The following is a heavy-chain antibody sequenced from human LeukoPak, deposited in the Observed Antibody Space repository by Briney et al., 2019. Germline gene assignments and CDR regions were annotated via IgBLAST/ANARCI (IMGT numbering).Heavy chain of an antibody. CDR2: MYIGGTR. V-gene: IGHV4-4*07. D-gene: IGHD3-16*01. CDR1: GVSISTYY. CDR3: ARDLPRENSYAYGFWFDP. J-gene: IGHJ5*02. Sequence: NPSETLSLTCSVSGVSISTYYWTWIRQPAGKGLEWIGRMYIGGTRNYNPSLKSRVTMSIDTSKNQFSLKLSSVTAADTVVYYCARDLPRENSYAYGFWFDPWGQGTLVTVSS.